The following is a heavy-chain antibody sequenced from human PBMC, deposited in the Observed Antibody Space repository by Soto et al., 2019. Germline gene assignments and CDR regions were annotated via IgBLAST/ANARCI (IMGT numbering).Heavy chain of an antibody. V-gene: IGHV1-69*13. CDR1: GGTFSSYA. CDR3: ARLGQWLVLGLPYYYYGMDV. D-gene: IGHD6-19*01. J-gene: IGHJ6*02. CDR2: IIPIFGTA. Sequence: SVKVSCKASGGTFSSYAISWVRQAPGQGLEWMGGIIPIFGTANYAQKFQGRVTITADESTSTAYMELSSLRSEDTAVYYCARLGQWLVLGLPYYYYGMDVWGQGTTVTVSS.